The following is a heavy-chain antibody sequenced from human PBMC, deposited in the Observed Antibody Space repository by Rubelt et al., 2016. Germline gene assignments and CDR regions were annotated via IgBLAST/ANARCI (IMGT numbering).Heavy chain of an antibody. D-gene: IGHD3-3*01. CDR1: GYSISSGYY. Sequence: QVQLQSGPGLVKPSETLSLTCTVSGYSISSGYYWGWIRQPPGKGLEWIGSIYYSGSTYYNPSLKSRVTRAVDTSKNQFSLKLSSVTAADTAVYYCAREIGYDFWSGIIDYWGQGTLVTVSS. CDR2: IYYSGST. V-gene: IGHV4-38-2*02. CDR3: AREIGYDFWSGIIDY. J-gene: IGHJ4*02.